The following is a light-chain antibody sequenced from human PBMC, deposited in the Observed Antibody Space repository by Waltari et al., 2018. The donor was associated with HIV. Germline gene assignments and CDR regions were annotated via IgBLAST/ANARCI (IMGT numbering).Light chain of an antibody. V-gene: IGLV2-8*01. CDR3: SSFAGTHKL. CDR2: EVT. CDR1: TSDISDYNY. J-gene: IGLJ2*01. Sequence: QSALTQSPSASGSPGQSVNISCRGATSDISDYNYVSWYQQHSDRPPKLIIFEVTKRPSGVPDRFSGSKSGNTASLFVSGLQPEDEATYFCSSFAGTHKLFGGGTKLTVL.